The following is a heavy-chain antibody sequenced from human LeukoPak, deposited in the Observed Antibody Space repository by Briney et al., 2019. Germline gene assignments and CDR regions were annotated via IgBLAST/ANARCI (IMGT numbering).Heavy chain of an antibody. CDR2: ILGSGGST. V-gene: IGHV3-23*01. D-gene: IGHD3-9*01. CDR3: AKWGDYDVLTGYYVPDY. CDR1: GFTFSNYA. Sequence: GASLRLSCAASGFTFSNYAMSWVRQAPGKGLEWVSAILGSGGSTYYADSVKSRFTVSRDNSKSTLYLQMNSLRAEDTVLYYCAKWGDYDVLTGYYVPDYWGQGTLVTVSS. J-gene: IGHJ4*02.